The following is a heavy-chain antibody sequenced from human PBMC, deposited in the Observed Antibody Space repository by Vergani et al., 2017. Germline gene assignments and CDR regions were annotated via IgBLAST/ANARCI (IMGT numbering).Heavy chain of an antibody. Sequence: QVHLQESGPGLVKPSETLSLTCTVSGGSISSYYWSWIRQPPGKGLEWIGYIYYSGSTHYNPSLKSRVTISVETSKNQFSLKLSSVTAADTAVYYCARGRNSSSWYYYYYYYGMDVWGQGTTVTVSS. V-gene: IGHV4-59*01. CDR3: ARGRNSSSWYYYYYYYGMDV. D-gene: IGHD6-13*01. CDR2: IYYSGST. J-gene: IGHJ6*02. CDR1: GGSISSYY.